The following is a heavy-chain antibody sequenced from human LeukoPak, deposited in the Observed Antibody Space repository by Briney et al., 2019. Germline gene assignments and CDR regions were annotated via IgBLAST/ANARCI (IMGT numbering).Heavy chain of an antibody. J-gene: IGHJ4*02. CDR1: GHTLTELS. D-gene: IGHD2-15*01. Sequence: ASVKVSCKVSGHTLTELSMHWVRQAPGKGLEWMGGFDPEDGETIYAQKFQGRVTMTEDTSTDTAYMELSSLRSEDTAVYYCATGRGSCSGGSCYEDYWGQGTLVTVSS. CDR3: ATGRGSCSGGSCYEDY. V-gene: IGHV1-24*01. CDR2: FDPEDGET.